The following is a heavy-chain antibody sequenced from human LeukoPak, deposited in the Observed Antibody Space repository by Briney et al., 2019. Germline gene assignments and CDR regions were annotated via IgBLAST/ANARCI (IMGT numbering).Heavy chain of an antibody. CDR3: ARGSGITIFGVVKNWFDP. Sequence: ASVKVSFKASVHTFTNYYMHWVRQAPGQGLEWMGIINPSGGSTSNAQKFQGRVTMTRDTSTSTVYMELSSLRSEDTAVYYCARGSGITIFGVVKNWFDPWGQGTLVTVSS. CDR1: VHTFTNYY. V-gene: IGHV1-46*01. J-gene: IGHJ5*02. CDR2: INPSGGST. D-gene: IGHD3-3*01.